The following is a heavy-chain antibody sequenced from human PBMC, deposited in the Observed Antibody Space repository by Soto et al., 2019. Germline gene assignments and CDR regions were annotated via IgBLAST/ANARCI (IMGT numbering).Heavy chain of an antibody. CDR3: ARLRAAMGYNYYYYGMDV. Sequence: GSGPTLVNPTQTLTLTCTFSGFSLSTSGMCVSWIRQPPVKALEWLALIDWDDDKYYSTSLKTRLTISKDTSKNQAVLTMTNMDPVDTATYYCARLRAAMGYNYYYYGMDVWGQGTTVTVSS. V-gene: IGHV2-70*01. D-gene: IGHD5-18*01. CDR1: GFSLSTSGMC. J-gene: IGHJ6*02. CDR2: IDWDDDK.